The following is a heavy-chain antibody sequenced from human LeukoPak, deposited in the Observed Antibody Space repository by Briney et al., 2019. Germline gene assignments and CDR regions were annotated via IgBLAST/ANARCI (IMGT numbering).Heavy chain of an antibody. CDR1: AASISNYY. D-gene: IGHD3-22*01. V-gene: IGHV4-4*09. Sequence: SETLSLTCAVSAASISNYYWSWIRQAPGEGLEWIGYISTSGSTNYNPSLKSRVSISLDTSKNRFSLNLNFVTAADTAVYYCASPRSGYRYTFDYWGQGALVTVSS. CDR2: ISTSGST. CDR3: ASPRSGYRYTFDY. J-gene: IGHJ4*02.